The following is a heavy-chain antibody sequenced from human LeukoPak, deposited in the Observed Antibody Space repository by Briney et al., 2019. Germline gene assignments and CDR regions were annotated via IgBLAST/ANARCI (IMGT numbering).Heavy chain of an antibody. D-gene: IGHD5-12*01. Sequence: PGGSLRLSCAASGFTVSSSYMSWVRQAPGKGLEWVSVIYSGGSTYYADSVKGRFTISRDNSKNTLYLQMNSLRAEDTAVYYCARALMVATRYAFDIWGQGTMVTVSS. V-gene: IGHV3-53*01. J-gene: IGHJ3*02. CDR1: GFTVSSSY. CDR2: IYSGGST. CDR3: ARALMVATRYAFDI.